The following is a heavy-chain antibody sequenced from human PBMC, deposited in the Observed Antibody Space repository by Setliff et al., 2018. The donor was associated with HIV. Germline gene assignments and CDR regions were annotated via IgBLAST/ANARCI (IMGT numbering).Heavy chain of an antibody. CDR2: ISYDGSNK. J-gene: IGHJ6*02. CDR1: GFTFSSYA. Sequence: SLRLSCAASGFTFSSYAMHWVRQAPGKGLEWVAVISYDGSNKYYADSVKGRFTISRDNSKNTLYLQTNSLRAEDTAVYYCARSVIGYYYYGMDVWGQGTTVTVSS. CDR3: ARSVIGYYYYGMDV. V-gene: IGHV3-30*01. D-gene: IGHD3-10*01.